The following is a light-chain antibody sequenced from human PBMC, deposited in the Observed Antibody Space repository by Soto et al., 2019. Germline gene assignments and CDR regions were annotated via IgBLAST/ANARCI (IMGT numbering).Light chain of an antibody. J-gene: IGKJ5*01. Sequence: EIVLTQSPATLSLSPGERATLSCRASQTVSSYLAWYQQKPGQAPRLLVYDASDRATGIPARFSGSGSGTDFTLTLSSLGPEDFAVYYCQQRRTFGQGTRLEIK. CDR2: DAS. CDR3: QQRRT. V-gene: IGKV3-11*01. CDR1: QTVSSY.